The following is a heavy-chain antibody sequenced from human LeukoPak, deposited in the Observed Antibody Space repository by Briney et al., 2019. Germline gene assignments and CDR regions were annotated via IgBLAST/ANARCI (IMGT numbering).Heavy chain of an antibody. CDR1: GGSISSYY. J-gene: IGHJ5*02. Sequence: SETLSLTCTVSGGSISSYYWSWIRQPPGKGLEWIGYIYYSGSTNYNPSLKSRVTISVDTSKNQFSLKLSSVTAADTAVYYCARPDVWDFWSGYYSPWGQGTLVTVSS. D-gene: IGHD3-3*01. CDR3: ARPDVWDFWSGYYSP. V-gene: IGHV4-59*08. CDR2: IYYSGST.